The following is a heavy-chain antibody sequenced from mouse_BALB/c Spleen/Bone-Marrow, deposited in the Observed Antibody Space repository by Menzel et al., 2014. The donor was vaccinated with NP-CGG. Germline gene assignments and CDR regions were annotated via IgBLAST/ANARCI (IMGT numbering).Heavy chain of an antibody. V-gene: IGHV5-6-4*01. CDR3: TRDRYYGNSFAY. CDR2: ISSGGSYT. J-gene: IGHJ3*01. CDR1: GFTFSSYT. D-gene: IGHD2-1*01. Sequence: EVHLVESGGGLVKPGGSLKLSCAASGFTFSSYTMSWIRQTPEKRLEWVATISSGGSYTYYPDSAKGRFTISRDNAKNTLYLQMISLKSEDTAMYYCTRDRYYGNSFAYWGQGTLVTVSA.